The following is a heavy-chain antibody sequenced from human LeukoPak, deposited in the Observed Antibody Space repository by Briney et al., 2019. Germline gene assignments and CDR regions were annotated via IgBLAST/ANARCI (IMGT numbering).Heavy chain of an antibody. CDR3: ARGSLSSTYCYDSSGFDY. J-gene: IGHJ4*02. CDR1: GFTFSSYA. D-gene: IGHD3-22*01. CDR2: ISYDGSNK. V-gene: IGHV3-30*14. Sequence: GGSLRLSCAASGFTFSSYAMHWVRQAPGKGLEWVAVISYDGSNKYYADSVKGRFTISRDNSKNTLYLQMNSLRAEDTAVYYCARGSLSSTYCYDSSGFDYWSQGTLVTVSS.